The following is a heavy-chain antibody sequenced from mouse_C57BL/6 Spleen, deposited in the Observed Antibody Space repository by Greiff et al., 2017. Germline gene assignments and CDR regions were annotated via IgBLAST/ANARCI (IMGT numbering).Heavy chain of an antibody. CDR1: GYTFTSYG. J-gene: IGHJ4*01. CDR3: ARGTHYYGSSPYYYAMDY. Sequence: VQLQQSGAELARPGASVKLSCKASGYTFTSYGISWVKQRIGQGLEWIGEIYPRSGNTYYNEKFKGKATLTADKSSSTAYMELRSLTSEDSAVYFCARGTHYYGSSPYYYAMDYWGQGTSVTVSS. D-gene: IGHD1-1*01. V-gene: IGHV1-81*01. CDR2: IYPRSGNT.